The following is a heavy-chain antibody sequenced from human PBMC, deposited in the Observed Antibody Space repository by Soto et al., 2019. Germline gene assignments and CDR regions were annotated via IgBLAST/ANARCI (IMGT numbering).Heavy chain of an antibody. CDR3: ARGGGVNYFDY. J-gene: IGHJ4*02. Sequence: PSETLSLTCTVCGGSISSCYWSWIRQPPGKGLEWIGYIYYSWITGYNPSLTSRVTISVGTTKSQFSQKMSSVTAADPALSSGARGGGVNYFDYWGQGSWSPS. CDR1: GGSISSCY. V-gene: IGHV4-59*01. D-gene: IGHD2-8*02. CDR2: IYYSWIT.